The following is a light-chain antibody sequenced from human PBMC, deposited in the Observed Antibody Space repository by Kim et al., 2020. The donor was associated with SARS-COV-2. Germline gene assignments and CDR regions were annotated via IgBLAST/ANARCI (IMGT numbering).Light chain of an antibody. CDR1: QSLLYSSNNKDY. V-gene: IGKV4-1*01. CDR3: QQYYSTPRT. Sequence: DIVMTQSPDSLAVSLGERATMNCKSSQSLLYSSNNKDYLALYQQKPGQPPKLLIYWASTRESGVPDRFSGSGSGADFTLTISSLQAEDVAVYYCQQYYSTPRTFGQGTKVDIK. CDR2: WAS. J-gene: IGKJ1*01.